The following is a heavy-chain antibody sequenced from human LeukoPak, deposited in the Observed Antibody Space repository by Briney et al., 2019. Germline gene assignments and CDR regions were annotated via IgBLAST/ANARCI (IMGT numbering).Heavy chain of an antibody. CDR1: GLSFSNYW. D-gene: IGHD3-16*01. Sequence: PGGSLRLSCAVSGLSFSNYWMHWVRHAPGKGLVWVARTNLHGTAVDYADSVKGRFIISRDNAKNTLFLQMNSLRVEDTAVYYCASAYTYVRLGDHWGQGTLVTVSS. J-gene: IGHJ4*02. CDR3: ASAYTYVRLGDH. V-gene: IGHV3-74*01. CDR2: TNLHGTAV.